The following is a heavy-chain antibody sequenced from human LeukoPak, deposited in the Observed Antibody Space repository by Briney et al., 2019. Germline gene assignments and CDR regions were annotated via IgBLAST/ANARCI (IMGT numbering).Heavy chain of an antibody. D-gene: IGHD6-13*01. J-gene: IGHJ3*02. V-gene: IGHV3-30-3*01. CDR2: ISYDGSNK. Sequence: PGRSLRLSCAASGFTFSSYAMHWVRQAPGKGLEWVAVISYDGSNKYYADSVKGRFTISRDNSKNTLYLQMNSLRAEDTAVYYCALGFSSSHDAFEIWGQGTMVTVSS. CDR3: ALGFSSSHDAFEI. CDR1: GFTFSSYA.